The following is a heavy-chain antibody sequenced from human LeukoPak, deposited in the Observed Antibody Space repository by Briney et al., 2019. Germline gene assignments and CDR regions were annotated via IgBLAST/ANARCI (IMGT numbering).Heavy chain of an antibody. CDR3: ARADYYDSSGYYYVFDY. J-gene: IGHJ4*02. V-gene: IGHV4-34*01. D-gene: IGHD3-22*01. CDR1: GGSFSGYY. CDR2: INHSGST. Sequence: SETLPLTCAVYGGSFSGYYWSWIRQPPGKGLEWIGEINHSGSTNYNPSLKSRVTISVDTSKNQFSLKLSSVTAADTAVYYCARADYYDSSGYYYVFDYWGQGTLVTVSS.